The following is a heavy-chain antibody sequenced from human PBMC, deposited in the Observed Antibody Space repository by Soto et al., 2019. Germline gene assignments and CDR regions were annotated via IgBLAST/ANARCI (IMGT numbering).Heavy chain of an antibody. V-gene: IGHV3-30*18. D-gene: IGHD3-10*01. J-gene: IGHJ4*02. Sequence: ESVGGVVQPGRSLRLSCAASGFTFSSYGMHWVRQAPGKGLEWVAVISYDGSNKYYADSVKGRFTISRDNSKNTLYLQMNSLRAEDTAVYYCAKDRYYGSGSHLFLDYWGQGTLVTVSS. CDR2: ISYDGSNK. CDR1: GFTFSSYG. CDR3: AKDRYYGSGSHLFLDY.